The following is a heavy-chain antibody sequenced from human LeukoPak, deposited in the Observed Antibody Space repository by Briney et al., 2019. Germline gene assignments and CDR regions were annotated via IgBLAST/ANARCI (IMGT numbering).Heavy chain of an antibody. CDR1: GFTFSSYS. Sequence: PGGSLRLSCAASGFTFSSYSMNWVRQAPGKGLEWVSSISSSSSYIYYADSVKGRFTISRDDAKDSLYLQMNSLRAEDTAVYYCAREYSSSLDYWGQGTLDTVSS. D-gene: IGHD6-6*01. CDR2: ISSSSSYI. CDR3: AREYSSSLDY. V-gene: IGHV3-21*01. J-gene: IGHJ4*02.